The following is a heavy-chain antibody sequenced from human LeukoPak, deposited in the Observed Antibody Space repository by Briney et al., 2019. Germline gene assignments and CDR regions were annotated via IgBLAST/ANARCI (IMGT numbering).Heavy chain of an antibody. V-gene: IGHV3-23*01. CDR2: ISGRDDST. J-gene: IGHJ4*02. CDR3: AKWGDYDILTGYYDPDY. D-gene: IGHD3-9*01. Sequence: GASLRLSCAASGFTVTNYAMYWVRQAPGKGLEWVSAISGRDDSTYYADSVKGRFTISRDTSKNTPFLQMNSLRAEDTAVYYCAKWGDYDILTGYYDPDYWGQGTLVTVSS. CDR1: GFTVTNYA.